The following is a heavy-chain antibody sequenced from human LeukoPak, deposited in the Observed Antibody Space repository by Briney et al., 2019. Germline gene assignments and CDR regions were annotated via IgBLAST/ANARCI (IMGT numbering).Heavy chain of an antibody. CDR1: GYSISSGYY. D-gene: IGHD4-17*01. Sequence: TETLSLTCTVSGYSISSGYYWGWIRQPPGKGLEWIGSIYHSGSTYYNPSLKSRVTISVDTSKNQFSLNLRSVTAADTAVYYCARSSGGDTTFDYWGQGTLVTVSS. CDR3: ARSSGGDTTFDY. V-gene: IGHV4-38-2*02. CDR2: IYHSGST. J-gene: IGHJ4*02.